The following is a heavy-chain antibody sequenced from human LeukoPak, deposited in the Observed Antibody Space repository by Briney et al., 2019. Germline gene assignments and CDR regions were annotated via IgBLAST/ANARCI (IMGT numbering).Heavy chain of an antibody. V-gene: IGHV3-30*02. CDR1: GFTFSSYG. J-gene: IGHJ4*02. CDR2: IRYDGSNK. CDR3: AKLVLRYFDWLMDY. D-gene: IGHD3-9*01. Sequence: PGGSLRLSCAASGFTFSSYGMHWVRQAPGKELEWVAFIRYDGSNKYYADSVKGRFTISRDNSKNTLYLQMNSLRAEDTAVYYCAKLVLRYFDWLMDYWGQGTLVTVSS.